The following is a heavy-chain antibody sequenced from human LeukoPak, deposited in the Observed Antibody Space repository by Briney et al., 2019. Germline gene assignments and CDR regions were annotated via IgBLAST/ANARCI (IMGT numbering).Heavy chain of an antibody. CDR1: GFTFSDYA. CDR3: ARDGVTMIGGV. V-gene: IGHV3-21*01. J-gene: IGHJ6*04. D-gene: IGHD3-10*02. Sequence: GGSLRLSCAASGFTFSDYAMNWVRQAPGKGLEWVSSITSSSIYIYYADSVKGRFTISRDNAKNSLYLQMNSLRVEDTAVYYCARDGVTMIGGVWGKGTTVTISS. CDR2: ITSSSIYI.